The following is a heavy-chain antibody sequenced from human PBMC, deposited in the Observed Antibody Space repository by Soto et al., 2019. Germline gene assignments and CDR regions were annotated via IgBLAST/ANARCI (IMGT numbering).Heavy chain of an antibody. CDR3: ASRSPPQRLEGYYYYYGMDV. J-gene: IGHJ6*02. CDR1: GGTFSSYA. V-gene: IGHV1-69*06. Sequence: GASVKVSCKASGGTFSSYAISWVRQAPGQGLEWMGGIIPIFGTANYAQKFQGRVTITADKSTSTAYMELSSLRSEDTAVYYCASRSPPQRLEGYYYYYGMDVWGQGTTVTVSS. CDR2: IIPIFGTA. D-gene: IGHD6-25*01.